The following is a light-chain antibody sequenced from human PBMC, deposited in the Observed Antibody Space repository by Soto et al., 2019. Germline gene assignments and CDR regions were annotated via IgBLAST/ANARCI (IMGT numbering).Light chain of an antibody. CDR2: KAS. Sequence: DIQMTQSPSTLSGSVGERVTITCRASQTISSWLAWYQQKPGKAPKLLIYKASTLKSGVPSRFSVSGSGTEFTLTISRLQNDDCATYYCQHYNSYSEAFCQGTKVDIK. J-gene: IGKJ1*01. V-gene: IGKV1-5*03. CDR1: QTISSW. CDR3: QHYNSYSEA.